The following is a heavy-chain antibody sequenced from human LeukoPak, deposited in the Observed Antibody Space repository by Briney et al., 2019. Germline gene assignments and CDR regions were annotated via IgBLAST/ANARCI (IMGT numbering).Heavy chain of an antibody. CDR2: IIPIFGTA. J-gene: IGHJ3*02. CDR3: ASRFPAAGAFDI. D-gene: IGHD3-3*01. V-gene: IGHV1-69*05. CDR1: GGTFSSYA. Sequence: SVKVSCKASGGTFSSYAIIWVRQAPGQGLEWMGGIIPIFGTANYAQKFQGRVTITTDESTSTAYMELSSLRSEDTAVYYCASRFPAAGAFDIWGQGTMVTVSS.